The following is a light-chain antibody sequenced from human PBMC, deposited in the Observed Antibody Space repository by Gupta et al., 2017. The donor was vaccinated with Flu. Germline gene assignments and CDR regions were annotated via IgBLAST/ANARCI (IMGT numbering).Light chain of an antibody. V-gene: IGKV3-20*01. CDR2: GSS. Sequence: EIVLPQSPGTLSLSRGEIATLSCTTSQSVSSSYLAWHQQKPGQAPRLLLYGSSSSATGIPDRFSGSGSGTDFTLTISRLKLEDVAVYYCQQYGSSPIFTFGHGTKVEIK. CDR1: QSVSSSY. CDR3: QQYGSSPIFT. J-gene: IGKJ3*01.